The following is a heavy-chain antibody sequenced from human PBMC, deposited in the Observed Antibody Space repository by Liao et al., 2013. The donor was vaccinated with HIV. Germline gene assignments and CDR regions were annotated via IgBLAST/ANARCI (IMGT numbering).Heavy chain of an antibody. V-gene: IGHV4-4*07. CDR1: GGSISKYY. J-gene: IGHJ4*02. D-gene: IGHD3-10*01. CDR3: AREDYYGSGSYSFY. CDR2: IYTSGST. Sequence: QVQLRESGPGLVKPSETLSLTCTVSGGSISKYYWSWIRQPAGKGLEWIGRIYTSGSTNYNPSLKSRLTMSIDTSKNQFSLRLSSVTAADTAIYYCAREDYYGSGSYSFYWGQGTLVTVSS.